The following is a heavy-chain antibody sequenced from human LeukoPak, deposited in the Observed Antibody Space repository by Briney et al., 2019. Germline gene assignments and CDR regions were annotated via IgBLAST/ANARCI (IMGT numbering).Heavy chain of an antibody. V-gene: IGHV5-51*01. CDR2: IYPGDSDT. D-gene: IGHD3-22*01. J-gene: IGHJ4*02. Sequence: GESLKISCQGSGSDFPNYWIAWVRRLPGKGLEWMGIIYPGDSDTRYSPSFQGQVTISADKSISTAYLQWSSLKASDTAMYYCARHTFTPLDYYDSSGYYGPLDYWGQGTLVTVSS. CDR1: GSDFPNYW. CDR3: ARHTFTPLDYYDSSGYYGPLDY.